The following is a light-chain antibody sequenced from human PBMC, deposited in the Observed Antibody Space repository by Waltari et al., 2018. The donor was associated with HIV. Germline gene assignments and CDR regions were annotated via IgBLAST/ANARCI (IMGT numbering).Light chain of an antibody. CDR2: SNH. CDR1: NSNIGRNP. V-gene: IGLV1-44*01. Sequence: QSALTQPPSASGTPGQRVTIPCSGSNSNIGRNPVTWYQPFPGTAPKLLIYSNHERPSGVPDRFSGSKSGTSASLAISGLQSEDEADYYCAAWDDSLNGPVVFGGGTKLTVL. J-gene: IGLJ3*02. CDR3: AAWDDSLNGPVV.